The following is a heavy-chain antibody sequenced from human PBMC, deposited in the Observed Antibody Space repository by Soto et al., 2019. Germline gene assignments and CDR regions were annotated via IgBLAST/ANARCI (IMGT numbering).Heavy chain of an antibody. CDR3: ATARGQYSSSPFDY. J-gene: IGHJ4*02. V-gene: IGHV1-18*04. CDR2: ISAYNGNT. CDR1: GYTFTSYG. Sequence: ASVKVSCKASGYTFTSYGISWVRQAPGQGLEWMGWISAYNGNTNYAQKLQGRVTMTTDTSTSTAYMELRSLRSDDTAVYYCATARGQYSSSPFDYWGQGTLVTVSS. D-gene: IGHD6-13*01.